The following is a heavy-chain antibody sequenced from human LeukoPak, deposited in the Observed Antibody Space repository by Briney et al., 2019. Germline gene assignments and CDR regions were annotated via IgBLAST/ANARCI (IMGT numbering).Heavy chain of an antibody. CDR2: ISYDGSNK. V-gene: IGHV3-30*03. J-gene: IGHJ3*02. CDR1: GFTFSSYG. Sequence: TGGSLRLSCAASGFTFSSYGMHWVRQAPGKGLEWVAVISYDGSNKYYADSVKGRFTISRDNSKNTLYLQMNSLRAEDTAVYYCARVSLLVTAPDAFDIWGQGTMVTVSS. CDR3: ARVSLLVTAPDAFDI. D-gene: IGHD2-21*02.